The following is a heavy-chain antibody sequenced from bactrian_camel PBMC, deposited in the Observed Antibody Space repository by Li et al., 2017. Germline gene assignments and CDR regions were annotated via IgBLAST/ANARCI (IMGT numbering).Heavy chain of an antibody. V-gene: IGHV3S6*01. CDR2: INGDGTNI. Sequence: HVQLVESGGGLVQPGGSLRLSCAASGLTFSTHSMHWVRQAPGKGLGWVSTINGDGTNIRSSDSVKGRFTISRDNAKKTVYLQMNSLKPEDTAGYYCVSGYWTYGGSDDGYNYWGQGTQVTVS. D-gene: IGHD6*01. CDR1: GLTFSTHS. CDR3: VSGYWTYGGSDDGYNY. J-gene: IGHJ4*01.